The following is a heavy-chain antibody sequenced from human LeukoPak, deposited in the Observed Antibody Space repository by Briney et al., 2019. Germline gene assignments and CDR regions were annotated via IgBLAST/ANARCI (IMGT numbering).Heavy chain of an antibody. J-gene: IGHJ4*02. CDR3: ARQQQRLWYD. Sequence: GGSLRLSCAASGFTFSSYEMNWVRQAPGRGLEWVSYISSSAGTTYYADSVKGRFTISRDNAKNSLYLQMNSLRAEDTAVYFCARQQQRLWYDWGQGTLVTVCS. D-gene: IGHD5-18*01. V-gene: IGHV3-48*03. CDR1: GFTFSSYE. CDR2: ISSSAGTT.